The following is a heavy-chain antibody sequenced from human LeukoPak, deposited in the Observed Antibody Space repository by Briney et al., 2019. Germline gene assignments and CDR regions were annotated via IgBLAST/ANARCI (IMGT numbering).Heavy chain of an antibody. V-gene: IGHV3-23*01. Sequence: PGGSLRLSCAGSGFTFSNYAMNWVRQAPGKGLEWVSGIIGSGDETYFADSVRGRFTISRDNSKNTLYLQMNGLRAEDTALYYCARDLVGATSTFAYWGQGTLVTVSS. CDR1: GFTFSNYA. D-gene: IGHD1-26*01. CDR2: IIGSGDET. J-gene: IGHJ4*02. CDR3: ARDLVGATSTFAY.